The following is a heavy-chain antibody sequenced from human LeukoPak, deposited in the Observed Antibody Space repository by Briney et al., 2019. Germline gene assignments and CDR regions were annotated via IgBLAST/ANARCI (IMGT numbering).Heavy chain of an antibody. J-gene: IGHJ3*02. D-gene: IGHD2-15*01. CDR2: ISGSGGST. CDR1: GFTFSSYA. Sequence: GGSLRLSCAASGFTFSSYAMSWVRQAPGKGLEWVSAISGSGGSTYYADSVKGRFTISRDNSKNTLYLQMNSLRAEDTAVYYCARVGAYCSGGSCYLAAFDIWGQGTMVTVSS. V-gene: IGHV3-23*01. CDR3: ARVGAYCSGGSCYLAAFDI.